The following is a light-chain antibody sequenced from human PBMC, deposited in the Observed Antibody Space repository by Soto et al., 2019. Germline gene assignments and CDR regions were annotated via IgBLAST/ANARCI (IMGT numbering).Light chain of an antibody. CDR2: EVT. J-gene: IGLJ1*01. Sequence: QSALTQPPSASGFHGQSVTISCTGTSSDVGYYDYVSWYQQNPGKAPKLVIYEVTKRTYGVPDRVSASQSGNTASLTVSGLRAEDEADYYCSSYAGSNHFVFGSGTKLTVL. CDR3: SSYAGSNHFV. CDR1: SSDVGYYDY. V-gene: IGLV2-8*01.